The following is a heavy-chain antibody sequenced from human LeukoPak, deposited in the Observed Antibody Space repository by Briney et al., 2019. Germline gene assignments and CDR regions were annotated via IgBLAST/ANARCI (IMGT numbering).Heavy chain of an antibody. CDR2: IIPIFGTA. CDR3: ARDTKESDYGSGSYSDY. Sequence: SVKVSCKASGGTFSSYAISWVRQAPGQGLEWMGRIIPIFGTANYAQKFQGRVTITADKSTSTAYMELSSLRSEDTAVYYCARDTKESDYGSGSYSDYWGQGTLVTVSA. CDR1: GGTFSSYA. J-gene: IGHJ4*02. D-gene: IGHD3-10*01. V-gene: IGHV1-69*06.